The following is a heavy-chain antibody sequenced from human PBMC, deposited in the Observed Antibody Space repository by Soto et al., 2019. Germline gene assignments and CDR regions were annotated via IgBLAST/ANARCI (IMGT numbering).Heavy chain of an antibody. CDR1: GFTFSDHY. Sequence: QVQLVESGGGLVKPGGSLRLSCAASGFTFSDHYMTWIRQAPGKGPEWLSYISGGGDIISYADSVKGRFIISRDNAKRSLYLQMNRLTVEDTAVYYCSRDPRLADYWGQGTLVTVSS. CDR3: SRDPRLADY. J-gene: IGHJ4*02. V-gene: IGHV3-11*01. D-gene: IGHD6-25*01. CDR2: ISGGGDII.